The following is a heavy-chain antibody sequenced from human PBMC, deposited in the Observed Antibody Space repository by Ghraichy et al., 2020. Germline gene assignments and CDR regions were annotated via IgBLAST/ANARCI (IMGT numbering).Heavy chain of an antibody. Sequence: LSLTCAASGFTFSSYWMSWVRQAPGKGLEWVANIKQDGSEKYYVDSVKGRFTISRDNAKNSLYLQMNSLRAEDTAVYYCARDLAGTQKEYYYYGMDVWGQGTTVTVSS. V-gene: IGHV3-7*01. CDR1: GFTFSSYW. J-gene: IGHJ6*02. CDR2: IKQDGSEK. D-gene: IGHD6-19*01. CDR3: ARDLAGTQKEYYYYGMDV.